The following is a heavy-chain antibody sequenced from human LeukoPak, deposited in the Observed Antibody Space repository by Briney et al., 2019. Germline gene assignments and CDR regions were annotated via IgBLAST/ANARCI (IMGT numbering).Heavy chain of an antibody. CDR1: GYNFIGYY. CDR3: ARRMEKTIMAGAFDY. Sequence: GASVKVSCKGSGYNFIGYYIHWIRQAPGQRLEWVGWMNPNSGSATYAQKFQGRVTLTSDSSTAYMEVTSLTSDDTAVYYCARRMEKTIMAGAFDYWGQGTLVSVSS. V-gene: IGHV1-2*02. CDR2: MNPNSGSA. J-gene: IGHJ4*02. D-gene: IGHD6-19*01.